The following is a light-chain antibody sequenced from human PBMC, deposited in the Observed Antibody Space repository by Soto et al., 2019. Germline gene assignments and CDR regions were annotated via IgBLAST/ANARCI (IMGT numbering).Light chain of an antibody. J-gene: IGKJ1*01. Sequence: DIQITQSPSTLSASVGDTVTVTCRASQSVSGWLAWYQQKPGEAPKLLIYDASSLESGVPSRFSGSGSGTEFTLTISSLQPDDFATYYCQQYNSYSLTFGQGTKVDIK. CDR3: QQYNSYSLT. CDR2: DAS. V-gene: IGKV1-5*01. CDR1: QSVSGW.